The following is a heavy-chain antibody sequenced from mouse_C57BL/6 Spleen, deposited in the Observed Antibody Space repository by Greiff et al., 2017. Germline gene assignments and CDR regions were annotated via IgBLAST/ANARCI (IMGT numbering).Heavy chain of an antibody. D-gene: IGHD2-4*01. V-gene: IGHV1-61*01. J-gene: IGHJ4*01. CDR2: IYPSDSET. CDR1: GYTFTSYW. Sequence: QVQLQQPGAELVRPGSSVKLSCKASGYTFTSYWMDWVKQRPGQGLEWIGNIYPSDSETHYNQKFKDKATLTVDKSSSTAHMQLSSLTSEDSAVYYCASGGLRRFYYAMDYWGQGTSVTVSS. CDR3: ASGGLRRFYYAMDY.